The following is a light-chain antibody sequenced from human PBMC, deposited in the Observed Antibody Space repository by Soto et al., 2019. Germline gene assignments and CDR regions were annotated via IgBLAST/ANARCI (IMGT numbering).Light chain of an antibody. V-gene: IGLV4-69*01. J-gene: IGLJ3*02. Sequence: QLVLTQSPSASASLGASVRLTCTLSSGHSSYAIAWHQQQPEKGPRYLMKIKSDGSHNKGDGIPDRFSGSSSGAERYLTISSLQSEDEADYYCQTWGTGIWVFGGGTQLTVL. CDR2: IKSDGSH. CDR1: SGHSSYA. CDR3: QTWGTGIWV.